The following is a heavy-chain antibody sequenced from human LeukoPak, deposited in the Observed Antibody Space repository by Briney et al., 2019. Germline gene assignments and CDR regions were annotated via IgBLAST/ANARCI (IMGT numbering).Heavy chain of an antibody. J-gene: IGHJ4*02. CDR1: GYTFTSYD. CDR2: MNPNSGNT. Sequence: GASVKVSCKASGYTFTSYDINWVRQATGQGLEWMGWMNPNSGNTGYAQKFQGRVTITRNTSISTAYMELRSLRSDDTAVYYCAREYRDNYDSSGNYLDYWGQGTLVTVSS. D-gene: IGHD3-22*01. V-gene: IGHV1-8*03. CDR3: AREYRDNYDSSGNYLDY.